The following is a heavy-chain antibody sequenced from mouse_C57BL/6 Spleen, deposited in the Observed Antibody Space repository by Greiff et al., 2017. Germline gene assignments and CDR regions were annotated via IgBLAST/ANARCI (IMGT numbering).Heavy chain of an antibody. D-gene: IGHD1-1*02. CDR1: GYSITSGYY. CDR3: ARGGLYYDYFDY. J-gene: IGHJ2*01. Sequence: ESGPGLVKPSQSLSLTCSVTGYSITSGYYWNWIRQFPGNKLEWMGYISYDGSNNYNPSLKNRISITRDTSNNQFFLKLNSVTTEDTATYDCARGGLYYDYFDYWGQGTTLTVSS. V-gene: IGHV3-6*01. CDR2: ISYDGSN.